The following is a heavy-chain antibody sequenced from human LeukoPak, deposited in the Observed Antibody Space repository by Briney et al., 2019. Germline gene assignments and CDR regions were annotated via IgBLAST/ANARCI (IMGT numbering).Heavy chain of an antibody. CDR3: ARGASCGGDCYWEDYYFYGMDV. CDR2: MNDFGST. V-gene: IGHV4-34*01. CDR1: GGSLSDFY. J-gene: IGHJ6*02. D-gene: IGHD2-21*02. Sequence: KPSETLSLTCAVYGGSLSDFYWSWIRQPPGKGLEWIGEMNDFGSTNYNPSLKSRVALSLETSKNQFSLRLSSVTAADTAVYFCARGASCGGDCYWEDYYFYGMDVWGQGTTVTVSS.